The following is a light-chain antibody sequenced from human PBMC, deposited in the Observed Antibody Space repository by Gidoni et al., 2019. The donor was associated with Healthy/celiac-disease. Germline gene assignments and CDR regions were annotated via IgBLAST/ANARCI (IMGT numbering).Light chain of an antibody. CDR2: DAS. V-gene: IGKV1-33*01. CDR1: QDISNY. Sequence: DIQMTQSPSSLSASVGDRVNITCQASQDISNYLNWYQQKPGKAPKLLIYDASNLETGVPSRFSGSGSGTDFTFTISSLQPEDIATYYCQQYDNLETFGPGTKVDIK. CDR3: QQYDNLET. J-gene: IGKJ3*01.